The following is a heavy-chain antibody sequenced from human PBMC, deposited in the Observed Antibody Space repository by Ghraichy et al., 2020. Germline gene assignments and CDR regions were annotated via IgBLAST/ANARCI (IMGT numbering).Heavy chain of an antibody. Sequence: SVKVSCKASGGTFSSYAISWVRQAPGQGLEWMGRIIPILGIANYAQKFQGRVTITADKSTSTAYMELSSLRSEDTAVYYCARAEGYCSGGSCYSVAELQYWGQGTLVTVSS. D-gene: IGHD2-15*01. CDR1: GGTFSSYA. J-gene: IGHJ4*02. V-gene: IGHV1-69*04. CDR2: IIPILGIA. CDR3: ARAEGYCSGGSCYSVAELQY.